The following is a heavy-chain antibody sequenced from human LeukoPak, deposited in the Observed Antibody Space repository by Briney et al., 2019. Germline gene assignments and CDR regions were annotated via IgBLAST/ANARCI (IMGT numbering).Heavy chain of an antibody. D-gene: IGHD2-2*02. V-gene: IGHV1-69*04. Sequence: SVKVSCKASGGTFSSYAISWVRQAPGQGLEWMGRIIPILGIANYAQKFQGRVTITADKSTSTAYMELSSLRSEDTAVYYCARLAVVVPAAIWESGWFDPWGQGTLVTVSS. CDR1: GGTFSSYA. CDR2: IIPILGIA. J-gene: IGHJ5*02. CDR3: ARLAVVVPAAIWESGWFDP.